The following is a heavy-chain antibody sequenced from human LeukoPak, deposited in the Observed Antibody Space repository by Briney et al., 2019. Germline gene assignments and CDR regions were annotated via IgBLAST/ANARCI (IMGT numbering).Heavy chain of an antibody. Sequence: PSETLSLTCTVSGGSISSYYWSWIRQPAGKGLEWIGRIYSSGSSNYSPSLNSRVTMSVDTSKKQFSLKLSSVTAADTAVYYCARSEYSSSFDYWGQGTLVTVSS. J-gene: IGHJ4*02. CDR2: IYSSGSS. CDR1: GGSISSYY. D-gene: IGHD6-6*01. CDR3: ARSEYSSSFDY. V-gene: IGHV4-4*07.